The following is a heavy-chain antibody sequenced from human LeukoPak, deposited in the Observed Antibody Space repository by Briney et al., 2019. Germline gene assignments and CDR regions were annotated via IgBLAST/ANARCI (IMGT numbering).Heavy chain of an antibody. V-gene: IGHV4-59*01. CDR1: EFTFSSYW. Sequence: GSLRLSCEASEFTFSSYWMSWIRQPPGKGLEWIGYVSYSGNTNYNPSLNSRVTISVDSSKNQFSLKLTSVTAADTVMYYCARGSSAWAYNWFDPWGQGTLVTISS. J-gene: IGHJ5*02. CDR3: ARGSSAWAYNWFDP. CDR2: VSYSGNT. D-gene: IGHD6-19*01.